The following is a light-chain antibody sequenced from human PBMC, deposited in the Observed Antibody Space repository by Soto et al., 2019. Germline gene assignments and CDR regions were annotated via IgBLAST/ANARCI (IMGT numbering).Light chain of an antibody. CDR2: GGT. V-gene: IGKV3-20*01. Sequence: EIVLTQSPGTVSLSPGERATLSCRASQSVGSRWLAWYQQKPGQAPRVLIYGGTNRATGIPDRFSGSGSGTDFTLTISRLYPEDFAVYYCQQYYSSRTFGQGTKVEMK. J-gene: IGKJ1*01. CDR1: QSVGSRW. CDR3: QQYYSSRT.